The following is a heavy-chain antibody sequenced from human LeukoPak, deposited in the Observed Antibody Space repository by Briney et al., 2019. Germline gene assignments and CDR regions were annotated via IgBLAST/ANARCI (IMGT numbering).Heavy chain of an antibody. CDR1: GGSISSYY. V-gene: IGHV4-59*01. CDR2: IYYSGST. CDR3: AREPGSGWSGPFDY. J-gene: IGHJ4*02. Sequence: PSETLSLTCTVSGGSISSYYWSWIRQPPGKGLEWIGYIYYSGSTNYNPSLKSRVTISVDTSKNQFSLKQSSVTAADTAVYYCAREPGSGWSGPFDYWGQGTLVTVSS. D-gene: IGHD6-19*01.